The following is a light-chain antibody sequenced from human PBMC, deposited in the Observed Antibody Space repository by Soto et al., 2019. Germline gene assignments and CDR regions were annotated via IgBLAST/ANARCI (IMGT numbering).Light chain of an antibody. CDR2: WAS. Sequence: DIVMTQSPDSLAVSLVERATINCNSSQIILYTSNNRNYLAWYQQKPGQPPKLLLNWASARESGVPDRFSGSGSGTDSTLTINSLQTEDVATYYCQQYYTPPWKFCYGTKVDI. V-gene: IGKV4-1*01. J-gene: IGKJ1*01. CDR3: QQYYTPPWK. CDR1: QIILYTSNNRNY.